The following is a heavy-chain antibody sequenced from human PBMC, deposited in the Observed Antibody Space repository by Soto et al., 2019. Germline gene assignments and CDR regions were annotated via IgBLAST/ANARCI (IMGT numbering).Heavy chain of an antibody. J-gene: IGHJ6*02. CDR3: ARDILTGRMGMDV. V-gene: IGHV4-59*01. CDR1: GGSISSYY. CDR2: IYYSGST. D-gene: IGHD3-9*01. Sequence: PSETLSLTCTVSGGSISSYYWSWIRQPPGKGLEWIGSIYYSGSTYYNPSLKSRVTISVDTSKKQFSLKLSSVTAADTAVYYFARDILTGRMGMDVWGQGTTVTVSS.